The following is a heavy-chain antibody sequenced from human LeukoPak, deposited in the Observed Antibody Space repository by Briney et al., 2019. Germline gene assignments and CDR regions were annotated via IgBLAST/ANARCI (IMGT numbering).Heavy chain of an antibody. CDR2: IYYSGST. V-gene: IGHV4-39*07. CDR3: ARSGDERITMVRGAVNRLDY. CDR1: GGSISSSSYY. J-gene: IGHJ4*02. Sequence: RSSETLSLTCTVSGGSISSSSYYWGWIRQPPGKGLEWIGSIYYSGSTYYNPSLKSRVTISVDTSKNQFSLKLSSVTAADTAVYYCARSGDERITMVRGAVNRLDYWGQGTLVTVSS. D-gene: IGHD3-10*01.